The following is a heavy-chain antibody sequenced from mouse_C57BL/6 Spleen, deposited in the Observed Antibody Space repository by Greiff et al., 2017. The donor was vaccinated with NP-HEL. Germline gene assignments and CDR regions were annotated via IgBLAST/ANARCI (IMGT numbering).Heavy chain of an antibody. CDR1: GYAFSSSW. D-gene: IGHD1-1*01. V-gene: IGHV1-82*01. CDR3: ARRESRDYAMDY. J-gene: IGHJ4*01. CDR2: IYPGDGDT. Sequence: VQLVESGPELVKPGASVKISCKASGYAFSSSWMNWVKQRPGKGLEWIGRIYPGDGDTNYNGKFKGKATLTADKSSSTAYMQLSSLTSEDSAVYFCARRESRDYAMDYWGQGTSVTVSS.